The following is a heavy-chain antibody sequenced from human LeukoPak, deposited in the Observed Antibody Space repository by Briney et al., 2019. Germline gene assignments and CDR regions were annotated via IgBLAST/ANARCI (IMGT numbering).Heavy chain of an antibody. D-gene: IGHD6-13*01. CDR2: IYYSGST. V-gene: IGHV4-59*01. J-gene: IGHJ4*02. Sequence: SETLSLTCTVSGGSISSYYWSWIRQPPGKGLEWIGYIYYSGSTNYNPSLKSRVTISVDTSKNQFSLKLSSVTAADTAVYYCARDGLSSSLEYWGQGTLVTVSS. CDR1: GGSISSYY. CDR3: ARDGLSSSLEY.